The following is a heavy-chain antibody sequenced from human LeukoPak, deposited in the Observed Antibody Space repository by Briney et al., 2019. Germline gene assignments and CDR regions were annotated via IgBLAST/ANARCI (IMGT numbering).Heavy chain of an antibody. J-gene: IGHJ2*01. V-gene: IGHV1-69*04. CDR2: IIPILGIA. CDR3: ARDRSETTVTTQYWYFDL. Sequence: AASVKVSCKASGGTFSSYTISWVRQAPGQGLEWMGRIIPILGIANYAQKFQGRVTITADKSTSTAYMELSSLRSEDTAVYYCARDRSETTVTTQYWYFDLWGRGTLVTGSS. D-gene: IGHD4-17*01. CDR1: GGTFSSYT.